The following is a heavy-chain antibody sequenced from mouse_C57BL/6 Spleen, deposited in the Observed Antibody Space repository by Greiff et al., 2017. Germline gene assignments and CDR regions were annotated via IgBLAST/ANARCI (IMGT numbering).Heavy chain of an antibody. CDR2: IDPSDSET. Sequence: QVQLQQPGAELVRPGSSVKLSCKASGYTFTSYWMHWVKQRPIQGLEWIGNIDPSDSETHYNQKFKDKATLTVDKSSSTAYMQLSSLTSEDSAVYYCARLVNWAYLDYWGQGTTLTVSS. D-gene: IGHD4-1*02. CDR3: ARLVNWAYLDY. CDR1: GYTFTSYW. J-gene: IGHJ2*01. V-gene: IGHV1-52*01.